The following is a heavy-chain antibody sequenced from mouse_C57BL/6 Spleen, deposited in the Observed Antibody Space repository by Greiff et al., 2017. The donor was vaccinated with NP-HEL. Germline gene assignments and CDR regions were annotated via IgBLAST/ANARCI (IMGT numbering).Heavy chain of an antibody. CDR2: IDPETGGT. D-gene: IGHD6-1*01. CDR3: TKGSYGYFEG. V-gene: IGHV1-15*01. J-gene: IGHJ1*03. Sequence: QVQLQQSGAELVRPGASVTLSCKASGYTFTDYEMHWVKQTPVHGLEWIGAIDPETGGTAYNQKFKGKAILTADKSSSTAYMELRSLTSEDSAVYYCTKGSYGYFEGWGTGTTVTVSS. CDR1: GYTFTDYE.